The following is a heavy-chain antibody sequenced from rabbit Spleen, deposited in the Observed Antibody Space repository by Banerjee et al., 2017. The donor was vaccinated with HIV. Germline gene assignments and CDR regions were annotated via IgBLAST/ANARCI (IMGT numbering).Heavy chain of an antibody. J-gene: IGHJ4*01. Sequence: QEQLVESGGGLVKPEGSLTLTCKASGFSFSDRDVMCWVRQAPGKGLEWIACINIVTGKSVYASWVNGRFTISSHNAQNTLYLQLNSLTAADTATYFCVREVAGKFGLWGPGTLVTVS. V-gene: IGHV1S47*01. D-gene: IGHD4-1*01. CDR2: INIVTGKS. CDR3: VREVAGKFGL. CDR1: GFSFSDRDV.